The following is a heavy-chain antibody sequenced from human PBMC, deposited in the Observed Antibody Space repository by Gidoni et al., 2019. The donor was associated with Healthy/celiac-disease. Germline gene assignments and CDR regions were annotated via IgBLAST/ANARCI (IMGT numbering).Heavy chain of an antibody. V-gene: IGHV3-30-3*01. J-gene: IGHJ4*02. CDR1: GSPFSSYA. Sequence: QVQLVESGGGVVQPGRSLRLSCAASGSPFSSYALHWVRQAPGKGLEWVAVISYDGSNKNYADSVKGRFTISRDNSKNTLYLQMNSLRAEDTAVYYCAKAASIAARRLGPCGDCYARFDYWGQGTLVTVSS. CDR2: ISYDGSNK. D-gene: IGHD6-6*01. CDR3: AKAASIAARRLGPCGDCYARFDY.